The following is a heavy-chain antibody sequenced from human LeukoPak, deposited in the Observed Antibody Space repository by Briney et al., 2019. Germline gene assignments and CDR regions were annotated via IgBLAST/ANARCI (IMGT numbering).Heavy chain of an antibody. Sequence: GGSLRLSCAASGFTVSSNYMSWVRQAPGKGLEWVSVIYSGGSTYYADSVKGRFTISRDNSKNTLYLQMNSLRAEDTAVHYCARDLRDVSGSFEDYWGQGTLVTVSS. V-gene: IGHV3-66*01. D-gene: IGHD1-26*01. J-gene: IGHJ4*02. CDR2: IYSGGST. CDR1: GFTVSSNY. CDR3: ARDLRDVSGSFEDY.